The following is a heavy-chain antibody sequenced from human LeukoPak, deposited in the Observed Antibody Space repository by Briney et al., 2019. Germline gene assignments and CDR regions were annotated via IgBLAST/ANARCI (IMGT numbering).Heavy chain of an antibody. V-gene: IGHV4-4*07. CDR2: IYTSGST. CDR1: GGSISSYY. D-gene: IGHD5-12*01. CDR3: ARAGWLRLGQYFDY. J-gene: IGHJ4*02. Sequence: SETLSLTCTVSGGSISSYYWSWIRQPAGKGLEWIGRIYTSGSTNYNPSLKSRVTMSVDTSKNQFSLKLSSATAADTAVYYCARAGWLRLGQYFDYWGQGTLVTVSS.